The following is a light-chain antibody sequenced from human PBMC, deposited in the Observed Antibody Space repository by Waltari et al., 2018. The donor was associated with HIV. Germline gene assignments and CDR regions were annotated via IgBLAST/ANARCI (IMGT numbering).Light chain of an antibody. CDR1: PTILYSSNNKNY. J-gene: IGKJ2*01. CDR3: QQYYFTPPHT. Sequence: DIVMTQSPDSLAVSLGARATIHCRARPTILYSSNNKNYLAWYQQKPGQPPKLLISWASTRESGVPDRFSGSGSGTDFTLTISSLQPEDVAVYYCQQYYFTPPHTFGQGTKLEIK. V-gene: IGKV4-1*01. CDR2: WAS.